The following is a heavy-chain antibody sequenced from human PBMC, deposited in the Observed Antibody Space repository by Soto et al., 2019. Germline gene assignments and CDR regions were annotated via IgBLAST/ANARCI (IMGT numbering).Heavy chain of an antibody. D-gene: IGHD3-22*01. CDR2: LIPILGVL. Sequence: QVQLVQSGAEVKKPGSSVKVSCKASGGTFSSYGISWVRQAPGQGLEWMGRLIPILGVLNYAEKFQGRVTITADKSTSTAYMELSSLRSEDTAVYYCARDGDYYDSSGNWGQGTLVTVSS. J-gene: IGHJ4*02. CDR3: ARDGDYYDSSGN. CDR1: GGTFSSYG. V-gene: IGHV1-69*04.